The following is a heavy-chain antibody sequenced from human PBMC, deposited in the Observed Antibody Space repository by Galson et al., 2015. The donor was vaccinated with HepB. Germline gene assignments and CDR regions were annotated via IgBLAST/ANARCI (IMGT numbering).Heavy chain of an antibody. J-gene: IGHJ6*04. V-gene: IGHV5-51*01. CDR3: AREGGYYYDSSGWGHYYYYYGMDV. CDR2: IYPGGSDT. Sequence: QSGAEVKKPGESLKISCTGSGYSFTSYWIGWVRQMPGKGLEWMGIIYPGGSDTRYSPSFQGQVTISADKSISTAYLQWSSLKASDTAMYYCAREGGYYYDSSGWGHYYYYYGMDVWGKGTTVTVSS. D-gene: IGHD3-22*01. CDR1: GYSFTSYW.